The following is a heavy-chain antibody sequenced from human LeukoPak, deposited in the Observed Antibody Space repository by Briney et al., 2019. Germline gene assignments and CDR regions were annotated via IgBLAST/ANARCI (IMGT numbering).Heavy chain of an antibody. J-gene: IGHJ4*02. D-gene: IGHD3-22*01. CDR1: GGSISSSNW. V-gene: IGHV4-4*02. Sequence: PSGTLSLTCAVSGGSISSSNWWSWVRQPPGKGLEWIGEIYHSGSTNYNPSLKSRVTISVDKSKNQFSLKLSSVTAADTAVYYCARTYYYDTSGYEGWGQGTLVTVSS. CDR2: IYHSGST. CDR3: ARTYYYDTSGYEG.